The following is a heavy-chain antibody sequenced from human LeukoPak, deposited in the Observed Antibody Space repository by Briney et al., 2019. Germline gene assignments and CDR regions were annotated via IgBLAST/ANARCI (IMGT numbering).Heavy chain of an antibody. CDR3: VRYYDSSGYTQGAFDI. Sequence: GGSLRLSCAASGLTLSSNYMGWVRQAPGKGLEWVSVVYSGGRTYYADSVKGRFTISRDNSKNTLYLQINSLRAEDTAVYFCVRYYDSSGYTQGAFDIWGQGTMVTVSS. J-gene: IGHJ3*02. CDR1: GLTLSSNY. V-gene: IGHV3-66*02. D-gene: IGHD3-22*01. CDR2: VYSGGRT.